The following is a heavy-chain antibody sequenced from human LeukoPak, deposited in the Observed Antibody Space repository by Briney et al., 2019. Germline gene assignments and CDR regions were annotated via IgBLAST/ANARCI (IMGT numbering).Heavy chain of an antibody. CDR3: AKWELRGYYFDY. V-gene: IGHV1-69*05. CDR1: GGTFSSYA. J-gene: IGHJ4*02. Sequence: SVKVSCKASGGTFSSYAISWVRQAPGQGLEWMGGIIPIFGTANYAQKFQGRVTITTDESTSAAYMELSSLGSEDTAVYYCAKWELRGYYFDYWGQGTLVTVSS. CDR2: IIPIFGTA. D-gene: IGHD1-26*01.